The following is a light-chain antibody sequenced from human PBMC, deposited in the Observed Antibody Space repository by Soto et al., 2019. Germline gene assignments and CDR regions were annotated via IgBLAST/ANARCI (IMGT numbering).Light chain of an antibody. CDR1: QSVNSY. J-gene: IGKJ5*01. CDR3: QQRSNWPPN. CDR2: DAS. V-gene: IGKV3-11*01. Sequence: EIVLTQSPATLSLSPGERATLSCRASQSVNSYLAWYQQKPGQAPRLLIYDASNRATGIPARFSGSGSGTDFTLTISSLEPEDFAVYYCQQRSNWPPNFGQGTRLEIK.